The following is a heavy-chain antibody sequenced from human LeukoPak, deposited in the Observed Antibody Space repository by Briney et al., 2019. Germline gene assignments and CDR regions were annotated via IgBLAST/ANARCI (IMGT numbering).Heavy chain of an antibody. D-gene: IGHD3-16*01. Sequence: GGSLRLSCAASGFTVSNNYMSWVRQAPGKGLEWVSVIYSGDNTYYVESVKGRFTISRDTSKNTLFLQRNRRRAEDTAVYYCAGRRVLDASFDYWGQGTLVTVSS. V-gene: IGHV3-66*02. CDR3: AGRRVLDASFDY. CDR1: GFTVSNNY. CDR2: IYSGDNT. J-gene: IGHJ4*02.